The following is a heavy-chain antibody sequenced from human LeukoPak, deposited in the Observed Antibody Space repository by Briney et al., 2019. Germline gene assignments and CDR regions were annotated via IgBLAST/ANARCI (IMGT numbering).Heavy chain of an antibody. V-gene: IGHV3-23*01. CDR1: GFTFSSYA. CDR3: AKDARYYYDSSGFDY. D-gene: IGHD3-22*01. Sequence: GGSLRLSCAASGFTFSSYAMSWVRQAPGKGLEWVSAISGSGGSTYYADSVKGRFTISRDNSKNTLYLQMNSLRAEDTAVHYCAKDARYYYDSSGFDYWGQGTLVTVSS. CDR2: ISGSGGST. J-gene: IGHJ4*02.